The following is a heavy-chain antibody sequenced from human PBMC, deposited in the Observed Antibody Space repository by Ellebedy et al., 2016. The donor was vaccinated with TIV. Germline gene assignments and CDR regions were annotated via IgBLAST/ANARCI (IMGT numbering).Heavy chain of an antibody. D-gene: IGHD6-19*01. CDR1: GFTFSSYW. CDR2: IKQDGSEK. Sequence: GESLKISCAASGFTFSSYWMSWVRQAPGKGLEWVANIKQDGSEKYYVDSVKGRFTISRDNAKNSLYLQMNSLRAEDTAVYYCARDWIAVAGTGWFDPWGQGTLVTVSS. V-gene: IGHV3-7*01. CDR3: ARDWIAVAGTGWFDP. J-gene: IGHJ5*02.